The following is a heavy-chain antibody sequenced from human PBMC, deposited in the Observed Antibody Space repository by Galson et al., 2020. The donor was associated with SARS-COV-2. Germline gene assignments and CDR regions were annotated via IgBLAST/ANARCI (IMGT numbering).Heavy chain of an antibody. CDR2: SHYSGKV. CDR1: GGSVTSRRYF. V-gene: IGHV4-39*01. Sequence: SETLSLPCIVSGGSVTSRRYFWGWIRQPPGKGLERHGSSHYSGKVSYTPSLKSRVTISVDTSKNQFSLRLNSVTAADTAVYYCARQSIAIELWLEGGDWFDPWGQGTLVTVSS. D-gene: IGHD3-9*01. CDR3: ARQSIAIELWLEGGDWFDP. J-gene: IGHJ5*02.